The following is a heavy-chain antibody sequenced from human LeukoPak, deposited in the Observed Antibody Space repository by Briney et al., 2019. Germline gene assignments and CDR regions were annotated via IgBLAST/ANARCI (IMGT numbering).Heavy chain of an antibody. J-gene: IGHJ3*02. CDR3: ARDLGITMIVVVYPAAFDI. CDR1: GFTFSSYW. V-gene: IGHV3-7*01. Sequence: GGSLGLSCAASGFTFSSYWMSWVRQAPGKGLEWVANIKQDGSEKYYVDSVKGRFTISRDNAKNSLYLQMNSLRAEDTAVYYCARDLGITMIVVVYPAAFDIWGQGTMVTVSS. CDR2: IKQDGSEK. D-gene: IGHD3-22*01.